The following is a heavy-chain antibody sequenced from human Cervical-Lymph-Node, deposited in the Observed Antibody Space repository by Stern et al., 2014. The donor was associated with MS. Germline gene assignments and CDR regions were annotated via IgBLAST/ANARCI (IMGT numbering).Heavy chain of an antibody. CDR3: ARDLAYDSGDY. J-gene: IGHJ4*02. CDR1: GFTFSDYY. CDR2: ISTTSNTI. D-gene: IGHD3-22*01. Sequence: VQLVESGGGLVKPGGSLRLSCVASGFTFSDYYMSWIRQAPGKGLEWLSYISTTSNTIYYAGSVKGRFTISRDNAKNSLFLHMNSLRAEDTAVYYCARDLAYDSGDYWGQGTQVTVSS. V-gene: IGHV3-11*01.